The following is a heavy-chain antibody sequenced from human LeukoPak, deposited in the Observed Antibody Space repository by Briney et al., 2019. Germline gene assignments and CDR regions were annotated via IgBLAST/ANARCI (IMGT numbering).Heavy chain of an antibody. CDR3: ARVFYGSGSYYPDY. V-gene: IGHV4-59*12. CDR2: IYYSGST. CDR1: GGSISSYY. Sequence: SETLSLTCTVSGGSISSYYWSWIRQPPGKGLEWIGYIYYSGSTNYNPSLKSRVTISVDTFKNQFSLKLSSVTAADTAVYYCARVFYGSGSYYPDYWGQGTLVTVSS. J-gene: IGHJ4*02. D-gene: IGHD3-10*01.